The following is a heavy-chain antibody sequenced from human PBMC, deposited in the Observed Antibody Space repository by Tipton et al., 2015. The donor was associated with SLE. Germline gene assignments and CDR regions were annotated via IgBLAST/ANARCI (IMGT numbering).Heavy chain of an antibody. CDR2: IYTSGST. V-gene: IGHV4-4*07. J-gene: IGHJ6*03. CDR1: GGSFSGYY. CDR3: AREGVGYQLFPDYYYYYMDV. D-gene: IGHD2-2*01. Sequence: TLSLTCAVYGGSFSGYYWSWIRQPAGKGLEWIGRIYTSGSTNYNPSLKSRVTISVDTSKNQFSLKLSSVTAADTAVYYCAREGVGYQLFPDYYYYYMDVWGKGPTVTVSS.